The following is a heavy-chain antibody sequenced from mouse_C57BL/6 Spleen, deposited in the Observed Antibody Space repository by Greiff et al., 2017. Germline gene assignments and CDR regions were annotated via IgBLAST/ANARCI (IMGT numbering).Heavy chain of an antibody. CDR1: GYTFTSYW. CDR3: ARNYYSKQV. Sequence: VKLQQPGAELVKPGASVKLSCKASGYTFTSYWMQWVKQRPGKGLEWIGEIDPSDSYTNYNQKFKGKATLTVDTSTSTADMQLSSLTSEDSAVYYCARNYYSKQVWGTGTTVTVSS. V-gene: IGHV1-50*01. D-gene: IGHD2-5*01. J-gene: IGHJ1*03. CDR2: IDPSDSYT.